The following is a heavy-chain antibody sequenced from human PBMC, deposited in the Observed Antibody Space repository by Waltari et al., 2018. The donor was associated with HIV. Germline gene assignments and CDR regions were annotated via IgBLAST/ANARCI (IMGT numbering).Heavy chain of an antibody. J-gene: IGHJ4*02. CDR3: ARDSPAFSRGTEELDY. D-gene: IGHD2-2*01. CDR2: ILQDANKQ. Sequence: QVQLVESGGGVVQPGKSLRLSCAASGFTFSSYAMHWVRQAPGKGLEWVAVILQDANKQHYADSVQCRFTISRDNSKNTVYLQMNSLRAEDTALYYCARDSPAFSRGTEELDYWGQGTLVTVSS. V-gene: IGHV3-33*01. CDR1: GFTFSSYA.